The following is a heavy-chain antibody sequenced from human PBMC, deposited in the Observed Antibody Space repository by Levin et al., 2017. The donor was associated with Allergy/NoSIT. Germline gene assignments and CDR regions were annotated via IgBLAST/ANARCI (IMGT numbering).Heavy chain of an antibody. CDR3: ARGGPRGNYYYGMDV. J-gene: IGHJ6*02. CDR2: IKQDGSEK. Sequence: GGSLRLSCAASGFTFSSYWMSWVRQAPGKGLEWVANIKQDGSEKYYVDSVKGRFTISRDSAKNSLYLQMNSLRAEDTAVYYCARGGPRGNYYYGMDVWGQGTTVTVSS. CDR1: GFTFSSYW. D-gene: IGHD3-10*01. V-gene: IGHV3-7*01.